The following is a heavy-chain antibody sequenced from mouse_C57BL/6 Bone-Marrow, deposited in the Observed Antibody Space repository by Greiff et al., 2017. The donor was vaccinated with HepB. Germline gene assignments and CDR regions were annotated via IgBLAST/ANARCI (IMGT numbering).Heavy chain of an antibody. Sequence: QVQLQQSGAELVKPGASVKISCKASGYTFTDYYINWVKQRPGQGLEWIGKIGPGSGSTYYNEKFKGKATLTADKSSSTAYMQLSSLTSEDSAVYFCARRWVTTVVATDAMDYWGQGTSVTVSS. CDR1: GYTFTDYY. D-gene: IGHD1-1*01. CDR2: IGPGSGST. V-gene: IGHV1-77*01. CDR3: ARRWVTTVVATDAMDY. J-gene: IGHJ4*01.